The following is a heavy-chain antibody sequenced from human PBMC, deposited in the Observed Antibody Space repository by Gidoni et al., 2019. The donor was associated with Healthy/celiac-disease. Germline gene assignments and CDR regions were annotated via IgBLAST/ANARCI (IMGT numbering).Heavy chain of an antibody. CDR1: GFTFDDYA. CDR3: AKDFIFSSSFDAFDI. CDR2: ISWNSGSI. J-gene: IGHJ3*02. V-gene: IGHV3-9*01. D-gene: IGHD6-13*01. Sequence: EVQLVESGGGLVQPGRSLRLSCAASGFTFDDYAMHWVRQAPGKGLEWVSGISWNSGSIGYADSVKGRFTISRDNAKNSLYLQMNSLRAEDTALYYCAKDFIFSSSFDAFDIWGQGTMVTVSS.